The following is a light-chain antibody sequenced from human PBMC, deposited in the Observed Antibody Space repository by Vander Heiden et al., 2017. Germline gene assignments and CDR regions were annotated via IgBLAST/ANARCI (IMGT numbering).Light chain of an antibody. CDR2: EAC. Sequence: DIQVTQSPSTLSASVGDRVSITCRTSQSLSRWLAWYQQKPGKVPKRLVNEACTLASGVPSRFSGSGSETEFTLTITNLQPEDFATYYCRRNSGNSGSFGPGTKVEIK. V-gene: IGKV1-5*01. CDR3: RRNSGNSGS. J-gene: IGKJ1*01. CDR1: QSLSRW.